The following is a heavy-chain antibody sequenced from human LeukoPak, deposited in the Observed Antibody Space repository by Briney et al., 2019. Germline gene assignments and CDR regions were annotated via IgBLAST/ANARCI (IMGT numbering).Heavy chain of an antibody. V-gene: IGHV1-8*03. CDR3: AMVRGVIGYYFDY. D-gene: IGHD3-10*01. CDR1: GYTSTSYD. Sequence: ASVKVSCKASGYTSTSYDINWVRQATGQGLEWMGWMNPNSGNTGYAQKFQGRVTITRNTSISTAYMELSSLRSEDTAVYYCAMVRGVIGYYFDYWGQGTLVTVSS. J-gene: IGHJ4*02. CDR2: MNPNSGNT.